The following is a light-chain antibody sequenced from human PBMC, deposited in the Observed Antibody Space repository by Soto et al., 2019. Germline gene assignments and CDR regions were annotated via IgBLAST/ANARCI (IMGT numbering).Light chain of an antibody. J-gene: IGKJ4*01. CDR3: QQRSSWPLT. V-gene: IGKV3-11*01. CDR1: RSVSDY. CDR2: GAS. Sequence: EIVLTQSPATLSLSPGERATLSCRASRSVSDYLAWYQQKPGQSPLIVYGASNRATGIPARFSGSGSGTDFTLTIVTLEPEDFAVYYCQQRSSWPLTFGGGTKVEIK.